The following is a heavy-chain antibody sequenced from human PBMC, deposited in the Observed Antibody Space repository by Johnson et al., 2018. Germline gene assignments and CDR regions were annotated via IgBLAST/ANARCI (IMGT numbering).Heavy chain of an antibody. D-gene: IGHD3-9*01. Sequence: QVQLQQWGAGLLKPSATLSLTCGVYGGSFNGYYWSWIRQPPGQGLAWIGEINHSESTNYTPSLQIRVTISVDTSKYQSSLNLNYVTAADTAVYYSAGGYGILSGYALDYWGQGTLVTVSS. CDR2: INHSEST. CDR3: AGGYGILSGYALDY. CDR1: GGSFNGYY. J-gene: IGHJ4*02. V-gene: IGHV4-34*01.